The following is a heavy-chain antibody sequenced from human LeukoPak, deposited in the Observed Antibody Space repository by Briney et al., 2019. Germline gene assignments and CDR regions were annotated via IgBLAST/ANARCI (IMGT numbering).Heavy chain of an antibody. D-gene: IGHD1-26*01. CDR1: GGSVSSGSYY. Sequence: SQTLSLTCTASGGSVSSGSYYWSWIRQPVGKGLEWIGRISTSGSTNYNPSLKSRVTISRDTSKNQFSLKLSSVPAADAAVYYCASQVGYFEYWGQGTLVTVSS. V-gene: IGHV4-61*02. CDR2: ISTSGST. J-gene: IGHJ4*02. CDR3: ASQVGYFEY.